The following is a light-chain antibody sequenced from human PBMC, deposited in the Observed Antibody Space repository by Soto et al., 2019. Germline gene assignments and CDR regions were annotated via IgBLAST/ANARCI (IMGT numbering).Light chain of an antibody. CDR1: QSVSSN. Sequence: EIALTQSPGTLSVSPGERATLSCRASQSVSSNLAWYQQKPGQAPRLLIYGASSRATGIPDRFSGSEFGTDFTLTISRLEPEDFAVYYCQHYDISLFAFGPGTKVDIK. CDR3: QHYDISLFA. V-gene: IGKV3-20*01. J-gene: IGKJ3*01. CDR2: GAS.